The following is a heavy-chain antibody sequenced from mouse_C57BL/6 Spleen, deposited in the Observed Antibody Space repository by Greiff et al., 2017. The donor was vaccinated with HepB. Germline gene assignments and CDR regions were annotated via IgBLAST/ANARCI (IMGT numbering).Heavy chain of an antibody. V-gene: IGHV1-7*01. CDR3: ARDGFDY. Sequence: VQLQQSGAELAKPGASVKLSCKASGYTFTSYWVHWVKQRPGQGLEWIGYISPSSGYTKYNQKFKDKATLTEDKSSSTAYMQQSSLTYEDAAVYYCARDGFDYWGQGTTLTVSS. D-gene: IGHD2-3*01. CDR1: GYTFTSYW. J-gene: IGHJ2*01. CDR2: ISPSSGYT.